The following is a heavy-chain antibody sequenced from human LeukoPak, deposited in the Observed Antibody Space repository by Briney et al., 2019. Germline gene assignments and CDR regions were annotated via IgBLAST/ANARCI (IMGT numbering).Heavy chain of an antibody. D-gene: IGHD3-22*01. V-gene: IGHV1-2*02. CDR1: GYTFTGYY. CDR3: ARVIRRYYNSSPSLGY. J-gene: IGHJ4*02. CDR2: INPNRGGT. Sequence: ASVKVSCKASGYTFTGYYMHWVRQAPGQGLEWMGWINPNRGGTNYAQKFEGRVTMTRDTSISAAYLGMSRLRSDDTAVYYCARVIRRYYNSSPSLGYWGQGTLVTVSS.